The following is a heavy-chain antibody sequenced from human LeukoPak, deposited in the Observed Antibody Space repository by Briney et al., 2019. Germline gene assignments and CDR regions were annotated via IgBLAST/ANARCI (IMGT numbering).Heavy chain of an antibody. CDR2: ISSNGGST. CDR1: GFTFSSYA. Sequence: GGSLRLSCAASGFTFSSYAMSWVRQAPGKGLEYVSAISSNGGSTYYANSVKGRFTISRDNSKNTLYLQMGSLRAEDMAVYYCARGTLYSPTPEWRRIDYYYMDVWGKGTTVTVSS. V-gene: IGHV3-64*01. D-gene: IGHD3-16*01. J-gene: IGHJ6*03. CDR3: ARGTLYSPTPEWRRIDYYYMDV.